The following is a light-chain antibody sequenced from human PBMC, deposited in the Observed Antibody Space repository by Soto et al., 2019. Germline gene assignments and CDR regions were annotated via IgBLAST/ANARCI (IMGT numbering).Light chain of an antibody. V-gene: IGKV1-12*01. CDR3: LQVYSFSRT. Sequence: DIQMTQSPSSVSASVGDRITITCLASQDIGGRLAWFPQKPGKAPQYLIQAASIVQSGVPSRFSDSGSGTDFMLTMDNLQPEGFASYFCLQVYSFSRTFGLGTKVDIK. CDR1: QDIGGR. CDR2: AAS. J-gene: IGKJ1*01.